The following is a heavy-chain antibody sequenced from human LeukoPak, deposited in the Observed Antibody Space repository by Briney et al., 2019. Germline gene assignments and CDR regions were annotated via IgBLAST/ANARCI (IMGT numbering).Heavy chain of an antibody. CDR1: GGTFSSYA. J-gene: IGHJ4*02. CDR2: IIPIFGTA. CDR3: ANGLMITFGGLTEGEFDY. D-gene: IGHD3-16*01. V-gene: IGHV1-69*13. Sequence: VASVKVSCTASGGTFSSYAISWVRQAPRQGLEWMGGIIPIFGTANYAQKFQGRVTITADESTSTAYMELSSLRSEDTAVYYCANGLMITFGGLTEGEFDYWGQGTLVTVSS.